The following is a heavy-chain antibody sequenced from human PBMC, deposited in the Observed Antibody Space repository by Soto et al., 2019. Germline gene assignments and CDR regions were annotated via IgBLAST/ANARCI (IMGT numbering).Heavy chain of an antibody. J-gene: IGHJ6*03. D-gene: IGHD1-1*01. V-gene: IGHV3-30*18. CDR2: ISYDGSNK. CDR1: GFTFSSYG. CDR3: AKNRYRWNDENYYMAV. Sequence: QVQLVESGGGVVQPGRSLRLSCAASGFTFSSYGMHWVRQAPGKGLEWVAVISYDGSNKYYADSVKGRFTISRDNSKNTLYLQMNSLRAEDTAVYYCAKNRYRWNDENYYMAVWGKGTTVTVSS.